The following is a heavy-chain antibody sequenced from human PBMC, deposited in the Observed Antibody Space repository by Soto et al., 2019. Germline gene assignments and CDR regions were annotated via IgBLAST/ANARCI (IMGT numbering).Heavy chain of an antibody. Sequence: PGGSLRLSCAASGFTFSDYCMSWIRQAPGKGLEWVSYISSSGSTIYYADSVKGRFTISRDNAKNSLYLQMNSLRAEDTAVYYCARAPGRNQLLFDPWGQGTLVTVSS. D-gene: IGHD2-2*01. V-gene: IGHV3-11*01. CDR2: ISSSGSTI. J-gene: IGHJ5*02. CDR3: ARAPGRNQLLFDP. CDR1: GFTFSDYC.